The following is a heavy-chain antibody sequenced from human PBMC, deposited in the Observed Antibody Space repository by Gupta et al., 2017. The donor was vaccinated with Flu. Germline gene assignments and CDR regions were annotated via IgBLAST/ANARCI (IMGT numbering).Heavy chain of an antibody. CDR3: ARDADIVVGDYYYYGMDV. V-gene: IGHV1-8*01. D-gene: IGHD2-2*01. J-gene: IGHJ6*02. CDR1: GYTFTSYD. Sequence: QVQLVQSGAEVKKPGASVKVSCKASGYTFTSYDINWVRQATGQGLEWMGWMNPNSGNTGYAQKFQGRVTMTRNTSISTAYMELSSLRSEDTAVYYCARDADIVVGDYYYYGMDVWGQGTTVTVSS. CDR2: MNPNSGNT.